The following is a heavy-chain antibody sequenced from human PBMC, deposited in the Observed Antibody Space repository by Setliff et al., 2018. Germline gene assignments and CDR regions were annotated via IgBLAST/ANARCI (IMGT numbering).Heavy chain of an antibody. CDR3: ARAPQYSNFWYALSWFDP. V-gene: IGHV4-34*01. CDR1: GGSFSGYY. CDR2: INHSGST. D-gene: IGHD3-3*01. J-gene: IGHJ5*02. Sequence: SETLSLTCAVYGGSFSGYYWSWIRQPPGKGLEWIGEINHSGSTNYNPSLKSRVTISLDTSKNQFSLKLTSVTAADTAVYYCARAPQYSNFWYALSWFDPWGQGTLVTVS.